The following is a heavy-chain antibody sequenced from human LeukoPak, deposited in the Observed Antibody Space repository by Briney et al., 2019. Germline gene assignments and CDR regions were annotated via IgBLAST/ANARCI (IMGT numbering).Heavy chain of an antibody. CDR2: TLSDGTKK. CDR1: GFIFSSYT. V-gene: IGHV3-30-3*01. D-gene: IGHD3-10*01. CDR3: ARDYGSGSYYNGGNNWFDP. J-gene: IGHJ5*02. Sequence: GGSLRLSCAASGFIFSSYTMHWVRQAPGKGLEWVAVTLSDGTKKYYADSVKGRFTISRDNSKNTLYLQMNSLRTEDTAVYSCARDYGSGSYYNGGNNWFDPWGQGTLVTVSS.